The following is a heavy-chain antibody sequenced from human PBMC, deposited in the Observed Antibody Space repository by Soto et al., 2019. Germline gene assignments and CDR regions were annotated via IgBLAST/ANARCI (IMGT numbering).Heavy chain of an antibody. Sequence: ASVKVSCKASGYTFTGYYMHWVRQAPGQGLEWMGWINPNSGGTNYAQKFQGRVTMTRDTSISTAYMELSRLRSDDTAVYYCARGGYYYDSSGYFFDYWGQGTLVTVS. CDR2: INPNSGGT. V-gene: IGHV1-2*02. CDR3: ARGGYYYDSSGYFFDY. J-gene: IGHJ4*02. D-gene: IGHD3-22*01. CDR1: GYTFTGYY.